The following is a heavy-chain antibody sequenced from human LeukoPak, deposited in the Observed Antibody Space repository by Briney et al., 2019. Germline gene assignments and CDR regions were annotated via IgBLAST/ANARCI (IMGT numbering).Heavy chain of an antibody. CDR1: GFTFSSYS. Sequence: GRSLRLSCAASGFTFSSYSMNWVRQAPGEGLEWVSYISSSSSTIYYADSVKCRFTISRDNAKNSLYLQMNSLRAENTAVYYCARDSGSYFSYWGQGTLVTVSS. V-gene: IGHV3-48*04. J-gene: IGHJ4*02. D-gene: IGHD1-26*01. CDR2: ISSSSSTI. CDR3: ARDSGSYFSY.